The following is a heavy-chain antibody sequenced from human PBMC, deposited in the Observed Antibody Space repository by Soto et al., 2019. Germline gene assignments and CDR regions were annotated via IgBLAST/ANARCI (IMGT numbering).Heavy chain of an antibody. J-gene: IGHJ3*02. V-gene: IGHV3-15*01. CDR1: GFTFINAW. CDR3: TYSSGWYVLRAFDI. D-gene: IGHD6-19*01. Sequence: SWETLRLSCAASGFTFINAWMSWVRQAPGKGLEWVGRIKSKTDGGTTDYAAPVKGRFTISRDDSKNTLYLQMNSLKTEDTAVYYCTYSSGWYVLRAFDIWGQGTMVTVSS. CDR2: IKSKTDGGTT.